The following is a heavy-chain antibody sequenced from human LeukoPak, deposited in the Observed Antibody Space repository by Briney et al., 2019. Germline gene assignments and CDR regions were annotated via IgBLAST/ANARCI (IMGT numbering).Heavy chain of an antibody. Sequence: PSETLSLTCTVSGGSISSSSYYWGWIRQPPGKVLEWIGSIYYSWSTYYNPSLKSRVTISVDTSKNQFSLRLSSVTAADTAVYYCARDIWGTYDYVWGRDIWGQGTMVTVSS. V-gene: IGHV4-39*07. J-gene: IGHJ3*02. CDR2: IYYSWST. CDR3: ARDIWGTYDYVWGRDI. CDR1: GGSISSSSYY. D-gene: IGHD3-16*01.